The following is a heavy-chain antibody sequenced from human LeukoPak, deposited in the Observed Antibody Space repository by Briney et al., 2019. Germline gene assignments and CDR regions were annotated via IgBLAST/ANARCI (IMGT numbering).Heavy chain of an antibody. J-gene: IGHJ3*02. CDR1: GGSFSGYY. D-gene: IGHD1-26*01. CDR3: ATSSGSYADVKAFDI. V-gene: IGHV4-34*01. CDR2: INHSGST. Sequence: PSETLSLNCAVYGGSFSGYYWSWIRQPPGKGLEWIGEINHSGSTNYNPSLKSRVTISVDTSKNQFSLKLSSVTAADTAVYYCATSSGSYADVKAFDIWGQGTMVTVSS.